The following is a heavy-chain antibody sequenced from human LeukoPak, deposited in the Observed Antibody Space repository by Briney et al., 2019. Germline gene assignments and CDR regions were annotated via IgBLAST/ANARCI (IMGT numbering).Heavy chain of an antibody. D-gene: IGHD6-13*01. CDR3: ATTRPSPAAGSGGWYFDY. Sequence: ASVKVSCKASGYTFTSYYMHWVRQAPGQGLEWMGIINPSGGSTSYAQKFQGRVTMTRDMSTSTVYMELSSLRSEDTAVYYCATTRPSPAAGSGGWYFDYWGQGTLVTVSS. CDR2: INPSGGST. CDR1: GYTFTSYY. V-gene: IGHV1-46*01. J-gene: IGHJ4*02.